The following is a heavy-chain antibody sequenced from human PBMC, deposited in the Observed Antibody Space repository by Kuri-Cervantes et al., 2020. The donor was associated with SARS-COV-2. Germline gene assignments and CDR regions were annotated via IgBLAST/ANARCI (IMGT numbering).Heavy chain of an antibody. D-gene: IGHD1-1*01. V-gene: IGHV1-69*06. J-gene: IGHJ3*02. Sequence: SVKVSCKASGGTFSSYAISWVRQAPGQGLEWMGGIIPNFGTANYAQKLQGRVTITADKSTSTAYMELSSLRSEETAVYYCARDLQRGTFDIWGQGTMVTVSS. CDR2: IIPNFGTA. CDR3: ARDLQRGTFDI. CDR1: GGTFSSYA.